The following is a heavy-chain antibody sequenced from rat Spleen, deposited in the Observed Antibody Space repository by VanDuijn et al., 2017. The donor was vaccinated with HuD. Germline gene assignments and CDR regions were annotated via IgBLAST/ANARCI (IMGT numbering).Heavy chain of an antibody. CDR3: GYSGVLRGYFDF. Sequence: EVQLQESGPGLVKPSQSLSLTCSVTGYSITRSYRWNWIRKFPGNKLEWLGFINSADNTNYNPSLRSRISISRSTSKNQFFLQVNSVTTEDTATYYCGYSGVLRGYFDFWGPGTMVTISS. CDR2: INSADNT. V-gene: IGHV3-3*01. CDR1: GYSITRSYR. D-gene: IGHD1-1*01. J-gene: IGHJ1*01.